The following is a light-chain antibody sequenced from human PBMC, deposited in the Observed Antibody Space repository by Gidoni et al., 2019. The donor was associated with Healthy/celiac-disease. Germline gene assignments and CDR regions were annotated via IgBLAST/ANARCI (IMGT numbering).Light chain of an antibody. CDR2: GNS. J-gene: IGLJ1*01. V-gene: IGLV1-40*01. CDR3: QSYDSSLSGFYV. CDR1: SSNIGAGYD. Sequence: HSVLTHPPSVSGAPGQRFTISCTGSSSNIGAGYDVHWYQQLPGTAPKLLIYGNSNRPSGVPDRLSGSKSGTSASLAITGLQAEDEADYYCQSYDSSLSGFYVFGTGTKVTVL.